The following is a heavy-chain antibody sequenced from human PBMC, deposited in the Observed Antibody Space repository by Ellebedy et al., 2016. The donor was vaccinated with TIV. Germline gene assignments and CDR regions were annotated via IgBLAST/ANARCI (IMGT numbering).Heavy chain of an antibody. CDR3: ARWRGETGDFDY. CDR1: GGSISSSNIF. CDR2: IYYSGST. Sequence: MPSETLSLTCTVSGGSISSSNIFWGWIRQPPGKGLEWIATIYYSGSTYYSPSLKSRVTISVDTSKNQFSLKLSSLTAADTAVYYCARWRGETGDFDYWGQGTLVTVSS. D-gene: IGHD3-16*01. V-gene: IGHV4-39*01. J-gene: IGHJ4*02.